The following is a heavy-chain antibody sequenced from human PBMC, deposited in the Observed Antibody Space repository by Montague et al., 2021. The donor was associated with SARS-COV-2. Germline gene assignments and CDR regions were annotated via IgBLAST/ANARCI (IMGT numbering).Heavy chain of an antibody. V-gene: IGHV4-34*01. CDR2: INQSGRT. D-gene: IGHD3-10*01. J-gene: IGHJ4*01. CDR3: ARRGSSVWGVTVSAELDY. CDR1: GGSFSGYH. Sequence: SETLSLTCAVYGGSFSGYHWSWIRQPPEKGLEWIGEINQSGRTNNNPSLKSRVIISVDTSKNQFSLKLSSVTAADTAVYYCARRGSSVWGVTVSAELDYWGHGILVIVSS.